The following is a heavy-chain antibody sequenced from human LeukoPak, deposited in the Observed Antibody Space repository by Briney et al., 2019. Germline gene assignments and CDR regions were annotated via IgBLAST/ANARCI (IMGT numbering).Heavy chain of an antibody. V-gene: IGHV1-69*04. CDR1: GGTFSSYA. CDR3: ARTVVIRNYGMDA. CDR2: IIPILGIA. Sequence: GASVKVSCKASGGTFSSYAISWVRQAPGQGLEWMGRIIPILGIANYAQKFQGRVTITADKSTSTAYMELSSLRSEDTAVYYCARTVVIRNYGMDAWGQGTTVTVSS. J-gene: IGHJ6*02. D-gene: IGHD3-22*01.